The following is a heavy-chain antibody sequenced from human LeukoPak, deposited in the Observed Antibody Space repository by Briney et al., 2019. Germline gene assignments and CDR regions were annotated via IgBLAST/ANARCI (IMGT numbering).Heavy chain of an antibody. CDR2: INRDGNTT. Sequence: PGGSLRLSCAASGFTFSSYWMHWVRQAPGKGLVWVSRINRDGNTTRYADSVKGRFTISRDNAKNTLYLQMNSLRAEDTAVYYCAKDSEGNYYYYYYMDVWGKGTTVTVSS. CDR1: GFTFSSYW. V-gene: IGHV3-74*01. D-gene: IGHD3-10*01. J-gene: IGHJ6*03. CDR3: AKDSEGNYYYYYYMDV.